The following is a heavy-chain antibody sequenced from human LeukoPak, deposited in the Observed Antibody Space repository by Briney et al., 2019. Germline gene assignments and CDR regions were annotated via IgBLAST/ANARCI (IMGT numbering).Heavy chain of an antibody. Sequence: PSETLSLTCTVSGGSISSQYWSWIRQPPGKGLEWIGYIYKSGTTNYNPSLKSRVTISADTSKNQFSLKLSSVTAADTAVYYCARHDGQRPKHDALDIWGRGTMVTVYS. CDR1: GGSISSQY. CDR2: IYKSGTT. D-gene: IGHD6-25*01. CDR3: ARHDGQRPKHDALDI. V-gene: IGHV4-59*08. J-gene: IGHJ3*02.